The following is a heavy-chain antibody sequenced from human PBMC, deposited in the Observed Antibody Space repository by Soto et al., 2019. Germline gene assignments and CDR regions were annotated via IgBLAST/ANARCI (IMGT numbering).Heavy chain of an antibody. CDR3: ARDLDYSTWFDP. D-gene: IGHD4-4*01. CDR2: IYYSGST. V-gene: IGHV4-31*03. Sequence: PSETLSLTCTVSGGSISSGGYYWSWIRQHPGKGLEWIGYIYYSGSTYYNPSLKSRVTISVDTSKNQFSLKLSSVTAADTAVYYCARDLDYSTWFDPWGQGTLVTVSS. CDR1: GGSISSGGYY. J-gene: IGHJ5*02.